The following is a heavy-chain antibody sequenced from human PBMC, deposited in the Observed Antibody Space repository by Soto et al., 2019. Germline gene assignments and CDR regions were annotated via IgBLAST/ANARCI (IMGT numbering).Heavy chain of an antibody. J-gene: IGHJ4*01. CDR1: GFTFNSYA. V-gene: IGHV3-23*01. Sequence: GGSLRLSCAASGFTFNSYAMNCVRQAPWKGLAWVSAIGTDVNTYYANSVKGRFTISRDNSRTTLYLQMNSLRVEDTALYYCVRKYPGTRTFDYWGQGTLVTVS. CDR3: VRKYPGTRTFDY. D-gene: IGHD2-2*01. CDR2: IGTDVNT.